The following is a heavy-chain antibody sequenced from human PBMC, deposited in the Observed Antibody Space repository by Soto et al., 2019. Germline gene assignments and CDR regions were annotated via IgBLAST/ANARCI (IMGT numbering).Heavy chain of an antibody. Sequence: VQLQQSGPGLVKPSETLSLTCTVSGASLSTYYWNWIRQSPGKGLEWIGYIYYSGTTNYNPSLKSRVTKSEETSNNLFSRKLRPVTATDTTVYYCARSYRPEGVCYPSGPFDHWGQATLVTVSS. D-gene: IGHD2-8*01. V-gene: IGHV4-59*01. CDR2: IYYSGTT. J-gene: IGHJ5*02. CDR3: ARSYRPEGVCYPSGPFDH. CDR1: GASLSTYY.